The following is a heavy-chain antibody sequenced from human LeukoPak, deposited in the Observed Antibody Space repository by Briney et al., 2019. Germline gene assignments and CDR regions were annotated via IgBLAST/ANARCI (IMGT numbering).Heavy chain of an antibody. CDR1: GGSISSGGYY. D-gene: IGHD5-12*01. CDR2: TYYSGST. V-gene: IGHV4-31*03. Sequence: ASQTLSLTCTVSGGSISSGGYYWSWIRQHPGKGLEWIGYTYYSGSTYYNPSLKSRVTISVDTSKNQFSLKLSSVTAADTAVYYCARDRGPYSGYDSYYFDYWGQGTLVTVSS. CDR3: ARDRGPYSGYDSYYFDY. J-gene: IGHJ4*02.